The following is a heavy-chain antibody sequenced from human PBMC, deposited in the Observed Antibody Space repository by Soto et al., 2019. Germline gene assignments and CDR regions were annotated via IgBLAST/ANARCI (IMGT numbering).Heavy chain of an antibody. V-gene: IGHV1-24*01. D-gene: IGHD3-9*01. Sequence: GASVKVSCKVSGYTLTELSMHWVRQAPGKGLEWMGGFDPEDGETIYAQKFQGRVTMTEDTSTDTAYMELSSLRSEDTAVYYCATFRFVPDWYFVDYWGQGTLVTVSS. CDR3: ATFRFVPDWYFVDY. CDR2: FDPEDGET. J-gene: IGHJ4*02. CDR1: GYTLTELS.